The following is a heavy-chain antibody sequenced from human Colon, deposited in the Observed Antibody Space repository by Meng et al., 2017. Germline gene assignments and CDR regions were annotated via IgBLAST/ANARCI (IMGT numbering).Heavy chain of an antibody. CDR3: SSLLTLDY. J-gene: IGHJ4*02. V-gene: IGHV4-34*02. CDR2: INHSGDT. Sequence: QVPLQQWGPGLWKSSKTLTLTCAITAGPFSGYYWSWIRQAPGKGLEWIGEINHSGDTHYIPSLKSRVSMSFDTSKKQFSLHLSSVTAADTAVYYCSSLLTLDYWGPGTLVTVSS. D-gene: IGHD2-15*01. CDR1: AGPFSGYY.